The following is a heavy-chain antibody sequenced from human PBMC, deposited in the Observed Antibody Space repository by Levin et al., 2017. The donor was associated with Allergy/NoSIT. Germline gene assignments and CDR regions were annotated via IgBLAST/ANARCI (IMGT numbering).Heavy chain of an antibody. V-gene: IGHV3-73*01. D-gene: IGHD5-24*01. CDR1: GFTFSGSA. CDR2: IRSKANSYAT. Sequence: GESLKISCAASGFTFSGSAMHWVRQASGKGLEWVGRIRSKANSYATAYAASVKGRFTISRDDSKNTAYLQMNSLKTEDTAVYYCTRIDGYPGFDPWGQGTLVTVSS. J-gene: IGHJ5*02. CDR3: TRIDGYPGFDP.